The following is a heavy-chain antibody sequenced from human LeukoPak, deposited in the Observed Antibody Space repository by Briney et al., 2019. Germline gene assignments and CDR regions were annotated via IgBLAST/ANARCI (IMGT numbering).Heavy chain of an antibody. Sequence: GGSLRLSCAASGFTFSSYWMSWVRQAPGKGLEWVSSISSSSSYIYYADSVKGRFTISRDNAKNSLYLQMNSLRAEDTAVYYCARETAMVKDYYFDYWGQGTLVTVSS. CDR1: GFTFSSYW. V-gene: IGHV3-21*01. J-gene: IGHJ4*02. CDR3: ARETAMVKDYYFDY. D-gene: IGHD5-18*01. CDR2: ISSSSSYI.